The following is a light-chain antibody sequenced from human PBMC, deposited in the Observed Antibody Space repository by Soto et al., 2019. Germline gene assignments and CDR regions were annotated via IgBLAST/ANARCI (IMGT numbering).Light chain of an antibody. CDR3: LQDYNCPFT. Sequence: AMPMTQSPYYLSSSVGARVTITCRASQGIRNDLGWYQQKPGKAPKLLIYAASSLQSGVPSRFSGSGSGTDFTLTISSLQPEDSATYYCLQDYNCPFTFGQGSKVDI. CDR1: QGIRND. V-gene: IGKV1-6*01. CDR2: AAS. J-gene: IGKJ2*01.